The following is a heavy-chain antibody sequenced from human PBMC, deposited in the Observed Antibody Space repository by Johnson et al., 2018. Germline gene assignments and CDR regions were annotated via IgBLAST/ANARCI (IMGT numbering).Heavy chain of an antibody. Sequence: QVQLVQSGGGVVQPGRSLRLSCAASGFTFSSYGMHWVRQAPGKGLEWVAVIWYDGSNRYYADSVKGRFTISRDNSKNTLYLQMNSLRAEDTAVYYLARGVHYGDYPLAEYFQHWGQGTLVTVSS. CDR3: ARGVHYGDYPLAEYFQH. D-gene: IGHD4-17*01. V-gene: IGHV3-33*01. J-gene: IGHJ1*01. CDR2: IWYDGSNR. CDR1: GFTFSSYG.